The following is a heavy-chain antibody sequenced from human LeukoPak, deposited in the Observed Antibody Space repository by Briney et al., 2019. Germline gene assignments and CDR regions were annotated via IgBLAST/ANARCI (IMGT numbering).Heavy chain of an antibody. J-gene: IGHJ3*02. V-gene: IGHV3-30*18. CDR1: GFTFSSYG. CDR2: ISYDGSNK. Sequence: GGSLRLSCAASGFTFSSYGMHWVRQAPGKGLEWVAVISYDGSNKYYADSVKGRFTISRDNSKNTLYLQMNSLRAEDTAVYYCAKALFRGYLFNDAFDIWGQGTMVTVSS. D-gene: IGHD3-10*01. CDR3: AKALFRGYLFNDAFDI.